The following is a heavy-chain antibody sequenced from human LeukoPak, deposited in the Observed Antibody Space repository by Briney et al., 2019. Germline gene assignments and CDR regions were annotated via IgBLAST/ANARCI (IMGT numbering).Heavy chain of an antibody. CDR3: AREGYCSSTSCYKAARVDAFDI. Sequence: GASVKVSCKASGGTFSSYAISWVRQAPGQGVEWMGGIIPIFGTANYAQKFQGRVTITADESKSTAYMELSSLRSEDTAVYYCAREGYCSSTSCYKAARVDAFDIWGQGTMVTVSS. D-gene: IGHD2-2*02. J-gene: IGHJ3*02. CDR1: GGTFSSYA. CDR2: IIPIFGTA. V-gene: IGHV1-69*13.